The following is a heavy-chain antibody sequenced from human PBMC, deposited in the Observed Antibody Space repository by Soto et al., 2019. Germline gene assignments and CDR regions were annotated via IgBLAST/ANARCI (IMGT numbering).Heavy chain of an antibody. V-gene: IGHV3-23*01. J-gene: IGHJ5*02. CDR3: TKGRQSSGWYA. CDR2: ISGIGDIT. CDR1: GFTFSGFA. D-gene: IGHD6-19*01. Sequence: EVQLLESGGGLVQPGGSLRLSCAVSGFTFSGFAWSWVRRAPGKGLEWVSGISGIGDITDYADSVKGRFTISRDNSKNTLYLQMNSLRVEDTAVYYCTKGRQSSGWYAWGQGTLVTVSS.